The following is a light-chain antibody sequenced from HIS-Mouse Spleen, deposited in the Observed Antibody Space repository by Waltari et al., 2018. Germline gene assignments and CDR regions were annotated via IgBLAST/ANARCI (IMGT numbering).Light chain of an antibody. Sequence: EIVLTQSPATLSLSPGERATIPCRASQSVSSYLAWYQQKPGQAPRLLIYDASNRATGIPARFSGSGSGTDFTHTISSLEPEDFAVYYCQQRSNWPPYTLGQGTKLEIK. CDR3: QQRSNWPPYT. V-gene: IGKV3-11*01. CDR1: QSVSSY. CDR2: DAS. J-gene: IGKJ2*01.